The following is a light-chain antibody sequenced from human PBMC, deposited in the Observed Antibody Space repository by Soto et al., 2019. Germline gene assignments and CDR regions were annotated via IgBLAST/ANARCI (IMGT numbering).Light chain of an antibody. J-gene: IGLJ1*01. Sequence: QLVLTQSSSASASLGSSVNLTCTLTSGHSNYIIAWHQLQPGKAPRYLMNLEGSGSYNKGSGIPDRFSGSSSGADRYLTISNLQFEDEADYYCETWDGNTHVFGTGTKVT. V-gene: IGLV4-60*02. CDR3: ETWDGNTHV. CDR1: SGHSNYI. CDR2: LEGSGSY.